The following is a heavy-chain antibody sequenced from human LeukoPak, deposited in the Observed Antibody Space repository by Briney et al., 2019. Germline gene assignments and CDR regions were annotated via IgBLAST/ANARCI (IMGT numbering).Heavy chain of an antibody. CDR3: ARGNSVAVAGLGDY. D-gene: IGHD6-19*01. V-gene: IGHV4-38-2*02. CDR2: IYHSGST. J-gene: IGHJ4*02. CDR1: GYSISSGYY. Sequence: SETLSLTCTVSGYSISSGYYWGWIRQPPGKGLEWIGSIYHSGSTYYNPSLKSRVTISVDTSKNQFSLKLSSVTAADTAVYYCARGNSVAVAGLGDYWGQGTLVTVSS.